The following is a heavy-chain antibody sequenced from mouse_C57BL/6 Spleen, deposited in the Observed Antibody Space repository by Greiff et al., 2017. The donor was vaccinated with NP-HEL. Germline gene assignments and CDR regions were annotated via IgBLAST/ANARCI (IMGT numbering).Heavy chain of an antibody. Sequence: QVQLQQSGAELARPGASVKLSCKASGYTFTSYGISWVKQRTGQVLEWIGEIYPRSGNTYYNEKFKGKATLTAEKSSSTAYMELRSLTSEDSAVYFCARSRDGSVFDYWGQGTTLTVSS. CDR1: GYTFTSYG. CDR2: IYPRSGNT. V-gene: IGHV1-81*01. D-gene: IGHD2-3*01. CDR3: ARSRDGSVFDY. J-gene: IGHJ2*01.